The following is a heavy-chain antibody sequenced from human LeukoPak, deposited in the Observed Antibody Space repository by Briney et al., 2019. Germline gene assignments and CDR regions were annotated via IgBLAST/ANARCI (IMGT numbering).Heavy chain of an antibody. J-gene: IGHJ2*01. Sequence: GGSPRLSCAASRFTFSTYSMNWVRQAPGKGLEWVSSISSGSSYIYYADSVKSRFTISRDNAKNSLYLQMNSLRAEDTAVYYCAGSDTTGYIPREWDYWYFDLWGRGALVTVSS. CDR2: ISSGSSYI. CDR3: AGSDTTGYIPREWDYWYFDL. CDR1: RFTFSTYS. D-gene: IGHD1-1*01. V-gene: IGHV3-21*01.